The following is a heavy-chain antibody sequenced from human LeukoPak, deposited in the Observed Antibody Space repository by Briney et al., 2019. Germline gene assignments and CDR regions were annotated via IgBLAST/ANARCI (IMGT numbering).Heavy chain of an antibody. CDR3: ARSRASYYDFWSGYTNGGYYFDY. J-gene: IGHJ4*02. Sequence: SETLSLTCAVYGGSFSGYYWSWIRQPPGKGLEWIGEINHSGSTSYNPSLKSRVTISVDTSKNQFSLKLSSVTAADTAVYYCARSRASYYDFWSGYTNGGYYFDYWGQGTLVTVSS. D-gene: IGHD3-3*01. V-gene: IGHV4-34*01. CDR1: GGSFSGYY. CDR2: INHSGST.